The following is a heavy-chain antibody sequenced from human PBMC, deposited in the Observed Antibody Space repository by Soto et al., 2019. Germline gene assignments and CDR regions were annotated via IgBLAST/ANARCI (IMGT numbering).Heavy chain of an antibody. CDR2: IYYSGST. J-gene: IGHJ4*02. V-gene: IGHV4-59*01. CDR1: GGSISSYY. CDR3: AREIHGDYVY. D-gene: IGHD4-17*01. Sequence: SETLSLTCTVSGGSISSYYWSWIRQPPGKGLEWIGYIYYSGSTNYNPSLKSRGTISVDTSKNQFSLKLSSVTAADTAVYYCAREIHGDYVYWGQGSSVTVSS.